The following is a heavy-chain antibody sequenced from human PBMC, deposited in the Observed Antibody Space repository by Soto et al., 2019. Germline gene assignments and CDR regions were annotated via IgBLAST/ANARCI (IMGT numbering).Heavy chain of an antibody. V-gene: IGHV3-23*01. CDR3: AKDPGHTIFGVVDWFDP. CDR1: GFTFSSYA. D-gene: IGHD3-3*01. J-gene: IGHJ5*02. Sequence: GGSLRLSCAASGFTFSSYAMSWVRQAPGKGLEWVSAISGSGGSTYYADSVKGRFTISRDNSKNTLYLQMNSLRAEDTAVYYCAKDPGHTIFGVVDWFDPWGQGTLVTVSS. CDR2: ISGSGGST.